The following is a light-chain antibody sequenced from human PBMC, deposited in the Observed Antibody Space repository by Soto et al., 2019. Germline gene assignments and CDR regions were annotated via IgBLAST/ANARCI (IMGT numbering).Light chain of an antibody. J-gene: IGLJ1*01. V-gene: IGLV2-8*01. Sequence: QSALTQPPSASGSPGQSVPISCTGTSSDVGGYNYVSWYQQFPGKAPKLIIFEVSERPSGVPDRFSGSKSGNTASLTVSGLQSADEADYYCSSYAGTNWYVFGTGTKLTVL. CDR2: EVS. CDR1: SSDVGGYNY. CDR3: SSYAGTNWYV.